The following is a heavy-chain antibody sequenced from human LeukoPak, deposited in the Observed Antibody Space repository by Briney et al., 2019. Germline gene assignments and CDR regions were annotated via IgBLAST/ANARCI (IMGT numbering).Heavy chain of an antibody. CDR2: ISAYNGNT. CDR3: AREKSREYYDILTGQSSGAFDI. D-gene: IGHD3-9*01. CDR1: GYTFTSYG. Sequence: ASVKVSCKASGYTFTSYGISWVRQAPGQGLEWMGWISAYNGNTNYAQKLQGRVTMTTDTSTSTAYMELRSLRSDDTAVYYCAREKSREYYDILTGQSSGAFDIWGQGTMVTVSS. V-gene: IGHV1-18*01. J-gene: IGHJ3*02.